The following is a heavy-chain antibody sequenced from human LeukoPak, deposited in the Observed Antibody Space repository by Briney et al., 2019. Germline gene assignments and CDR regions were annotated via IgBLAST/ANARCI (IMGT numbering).Heavy chain of an antibody. J-gene: IGHJ4*02. V-gene: IGHV1-18*01. CDR3: ARVSAQNYDYVWGSYRPLPFDY. Sequence: ASVKVSCKASGYTFTSYGISWVRLAPGQGLEWMGWISAYNGNTNYAQKLQGRVTMTTDTSTSTAYMELRSLRSDDTAVYYCARVSAQNYDYVWGSYRPLPFDYWGQGTLVTVSS. D-gene: IGHD3-16*02. CDR1: GYTFTSYG. CDR2: ISAYNGNT.